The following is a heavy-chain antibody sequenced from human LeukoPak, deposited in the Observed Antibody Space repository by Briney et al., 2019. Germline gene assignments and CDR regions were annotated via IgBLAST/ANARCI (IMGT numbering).Heavy chain of an antibody. CDR3: AIGSKVGAIVY. J-gene: IGHJ4*02. Sequence: SETLSLTCTVSGGSISDNYWSWIRQPAGKGLEWIGRIYTSGSTNYNPSLKSRVTMSVDTSKNQFSLKLSSVTAADTAVYYCAIGSKVGAIVYWGQGTLVTVSS. CDR2: IYTSGST. D-gene: IGHD1-26*01. CDR1: GGSISDNY. V-gene: IGHV4-4*07.